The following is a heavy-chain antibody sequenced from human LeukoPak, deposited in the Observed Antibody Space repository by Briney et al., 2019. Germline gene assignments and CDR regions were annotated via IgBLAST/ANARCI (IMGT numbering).Heavy chain of an antibody. D-gene: IGHD3-10*01. J-gene: IGHJ4*02. V-gene: IGHV3-15*01. CDR2: IKSKADGETT. CDR1: GFTFTHAW. CDR3: TTDLGITMIRGVIVS. Sequence: PGGSLRLSCAAPGFTFTHAWMAWVRQAPGKGLEWVGRIKSKADGETTDYAAPEKGRFFMSRDDSKATLYLQMNYLETEDTAVYYCTTDLGITMIRGVIVSWGQGTLVTVSS.